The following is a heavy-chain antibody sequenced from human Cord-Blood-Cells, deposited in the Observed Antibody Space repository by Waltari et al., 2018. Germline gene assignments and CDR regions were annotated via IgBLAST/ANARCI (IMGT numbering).Heavy chain of an antibody. V-gene: IGHV6-1*01. J-gene: IGHJ4*02. CDR1: GDSDSSTSVA. CDR2: TYYRSKWYN. Sequence: QVQLQQSAPALVKPSQTISLTCAISGDSDSSTSVAWNWIRQSPSRGLEWLGRTYYRSKWYNDYAVTVKSRITINPDTSKNQFSLQLNSVTPEDTAVYCCARDSKRKDLDYWGQGTLVTVSS. CDR3: ARDSKRKDLDY.